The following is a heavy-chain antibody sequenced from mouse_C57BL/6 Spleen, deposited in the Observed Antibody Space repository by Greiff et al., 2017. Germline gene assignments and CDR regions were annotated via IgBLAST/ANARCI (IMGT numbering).Heavy chain of an antibody. D-gene: IGHD1-1*01. J-gene: IGHJ4*01. CDR1: GYTFTDYY. V-gene: IGHV1-26*01. CDR3: ARFHYYGSSYNYAMDY. Sequence: EVQLQQSGPELVKPGASVKISCKASGYTFTDYYMNWVKQSHGKSLEWIGDINPNNGGTSYNQKFKGKATLTVDKSSSTAYMELRSLTSEDSAVYYCARFHYYGSSYNYAMDYWGQGTSVTVSS. CDR2: INPNNGGT.